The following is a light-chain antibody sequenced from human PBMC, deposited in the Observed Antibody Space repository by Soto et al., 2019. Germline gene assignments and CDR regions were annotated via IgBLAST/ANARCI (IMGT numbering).Light chain of an antibody. CDR1: QGIRDD. CDR2: AAS. CDR3: LQDYTYPWM. J-gene: IGKJ1*01. V-gene: IGKV1-6*01. Sequence: AIQMTQSPSSLSASVGDRVTITCRASQGIRDDLHWYQQKPGKAPNLLIYAASSLQSGVPSRFSGSGSGTDFTLTISSLQPEDFATYYCLQDYTYPWMFGQGTKVEIK.